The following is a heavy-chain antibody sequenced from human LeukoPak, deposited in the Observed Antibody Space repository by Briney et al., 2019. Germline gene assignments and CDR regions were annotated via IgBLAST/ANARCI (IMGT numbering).Heavy chain of an antibody. V-gene: IGHV3-23*01. CDR3: AKEQRDWNYGVFDY. Sequence: GGSLRLSCAASGLTFKTYDMNWVRQAPGKGLEWVSAISGSGGSTNYADSVKGRFTISRDNSKNMLYLQMNSLRAEDTAEYYCAKEQRDWNYGVFDYWGQGTQVTVSS. J-gene: IGHJ4*02. CDR1: GLTFKTYD. CDR2: ISGSGGST. D-gene: IGHD1-7*01.